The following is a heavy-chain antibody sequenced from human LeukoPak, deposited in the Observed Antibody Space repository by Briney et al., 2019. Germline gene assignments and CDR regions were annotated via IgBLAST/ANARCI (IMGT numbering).Heavy chain of an antibody. CDR2: INHSGST. Sequence: SETLSLTCAVYGGSFSGYYWSWIRQPPGKGLEWIGEINHSGSTNYNPSLKSRVTISVDTSKNQFSLKLSSVTAADTAVYYCARVSGSYYLDYWGQGTLVTVSS. CDR1: GGSFSGYY. D-gene: IGHD1-26*01. J-gene: IGHJ4*02. V-gene: IGHV4-34*01. CDR3: ARVSGSYYLDY.